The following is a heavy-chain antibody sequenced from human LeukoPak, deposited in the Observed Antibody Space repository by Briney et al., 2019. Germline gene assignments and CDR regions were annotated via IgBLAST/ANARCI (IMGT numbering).Heavy chain of an antibody. CDR1: GFTFSSYE. CDR2: ISSSGSTI. Sequence: GGSLRLSCAASGFTFSSYEMNWVRQAPGKGLEWVSYISSSGSTIYYADSVKGRFTISRDNAKNSLYLQMTSLRAEDTAVYYCARDDYWFGELSHYFDYWGQGTLVTVSS. D-gene: IGHD3-10*01. V-gene: IGHV3-48*03. J-gene: IGHJ4*02. CDR3: ARDDYWFGELSHYFDY.